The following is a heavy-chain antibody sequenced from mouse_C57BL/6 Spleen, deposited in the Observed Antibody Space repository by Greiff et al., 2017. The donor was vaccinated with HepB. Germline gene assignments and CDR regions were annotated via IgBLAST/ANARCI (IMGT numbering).Heavy chain of an antibody. CDR2: IWRGGST. J-gene: IGHJ4*01. D-gene: IGHD1-1*01. V-gene: IGHV2-5*01. Sequence: QVQLQQSGPGLVQPSQSLSITCTVSGFSLTSYGVHWVRQSPGKGLEWLGVIWRGGSTDYNAAFMSRLSITKDNSKSQVFFKMNSLKADDTAIYYCAKEGYGSSYPMDDWGQGTSVTVSS. CDR1: GFSLTSYG. CDR3: AKEGYGSSYPMDD.